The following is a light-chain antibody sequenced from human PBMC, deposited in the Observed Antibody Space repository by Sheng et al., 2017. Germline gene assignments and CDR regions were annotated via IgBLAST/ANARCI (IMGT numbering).Light chain of an antibody. J-gene: IGKJ2*03. Sequence: EIVLTQSPATLSLSPGERATLSCRASQSVSSYLAWYQQKPGQAPRLLIYDASNRATGIPARFSGSGSGTDFTLTISRLEPEDFAVYYCQQYGGSPYSFGQGTKLEIK. CDR1: QSVSSY. V-gene: IGKV3-20*01. CDR2: DAS. CDR3: QQYGGSPYS.